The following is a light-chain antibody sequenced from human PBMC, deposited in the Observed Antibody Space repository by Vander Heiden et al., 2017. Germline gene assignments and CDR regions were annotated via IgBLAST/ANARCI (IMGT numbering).Light chain of an antibody. J-gene: IGKJ1*01. CDR2: GAF. V-gene: IGKV3-15*01. CDR3: QQYNDRPPWT. CDR1: QSVSSN. Sequence: DIVMTQSPATLSVSPGERATLSCRASQSVSSNLAWYQQKPGQAPRLLIYGAFTRATGISARFSGSGSGTEFTLTISSLQSEDFAVYYCQQYNDRPPWTFGQGTKVEIK.